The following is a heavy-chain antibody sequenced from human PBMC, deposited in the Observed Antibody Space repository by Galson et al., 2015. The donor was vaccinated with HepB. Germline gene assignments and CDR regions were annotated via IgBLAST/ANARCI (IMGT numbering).Heavy chain of an antibody. CDR2: ISYDGSNK. Sequence: SLRLSCAASGFTFSSYAMHWVRQAPGKGLEWVAVISYDGSNKYYADSVKGRFTISRDNSKNTLYLQMNSLRAEDTALYYCARGGGTSRYDAFDIWGQGTIVTVSS. CDR3: ARGGGTSRYDAFDI. CDR1: GFTFSSYA. J-gene: IGHJ3*02. D-gene: IGHD2-15*01. V-gene: IGHV3-30-3*01.